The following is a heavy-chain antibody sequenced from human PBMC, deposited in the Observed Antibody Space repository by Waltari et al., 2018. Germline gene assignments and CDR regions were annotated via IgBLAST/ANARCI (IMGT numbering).Heavy chain of an antibody. CDR3: ASSGWFNWFDP. D-gene: IGHD6-19*01. J-gene: IGHJ5*02. CDR1: GYSISRGYY. Sequence: QLQLQESGPGLVKPSATLSLTCAVSGYSISRGYYCGGIRQPPGKGLEWIGSIYHSGSTYYNPSLKSRVTISVDTSKNQFSLKLSSVTAADTAVYYCASSGWFNWFDPWGQGTLVTVSS. CDR2: IYHSGST. V-gene: IGHV4-38-2*01.